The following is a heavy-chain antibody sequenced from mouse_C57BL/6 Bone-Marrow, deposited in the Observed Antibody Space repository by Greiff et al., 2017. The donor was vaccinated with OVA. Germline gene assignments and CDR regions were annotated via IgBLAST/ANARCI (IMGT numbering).Heavy chain of an antibody. CDR1: GFTFSDYG. J-gene: IGHJ4*01. V-gene: IGHV5-17*01. CDR2: ISSGSSTI. CDR3: ARKVATRDYYAMDY. D-gene: IGHD1-1*02. Sequence: EVQLVESGGGLVKPGGSLKLSCAASGFTFSDYGMHWVRQAPEKGLEWVAYISSGSSTIYYAHTVNGRFTLSRDNAKNTLFLQMTRLRSEDTAMYYCARKVATRDYYAMDYWGQGTSVTVSS.